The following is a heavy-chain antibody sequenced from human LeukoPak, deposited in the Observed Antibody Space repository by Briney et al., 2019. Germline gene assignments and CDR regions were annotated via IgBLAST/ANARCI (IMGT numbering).Heavy chain of an antibody. Sequence: PSETLSLTCAVYGGSFSGYYWSWIRQPSGKGLEWIGEINHSGSTNYNPSLKSRVTISVDTSKNQFSLKLSSVTAADTAVYYCARRPCSGGSCYFRTDAFDIWGQGTMVTVSS. CDR3: ARRPCSGGSCYFRTDAFDI. V-gene: IGHV4-34*01. J-gene: IGHJ3*02. CDR2: INHSGST. D-gene: IGHD2-15*01. CDR1: GGSFSGYY.